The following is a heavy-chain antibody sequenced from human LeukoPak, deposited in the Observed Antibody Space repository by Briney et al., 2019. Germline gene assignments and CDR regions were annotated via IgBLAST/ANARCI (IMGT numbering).Heavy chain of an antibody. J-gene: IGHJ4*02. D-gene: IGHD3-9*01. CDR3: ARASPQYYDMLTGYFDY. Sequence: PGRSLRLSCAAPGFTFSSYAMHWVRQAPGKGLEWVAVISYDGSNKYYADSVKGRFTISRDKSKHTLYLQLNSLSAEDTAVYYCARASPQYYDMLTGYFDYWGQGTLVTVSS. CDR1: GFTFSSYA. CDR2: ISYDGSNK. V-gene: IGHV3-30*04.